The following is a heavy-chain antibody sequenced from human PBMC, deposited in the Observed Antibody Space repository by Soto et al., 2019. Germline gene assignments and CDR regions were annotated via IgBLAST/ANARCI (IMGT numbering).Heavy chain of an antibody. J-gene: IGHJ3*02. V-gene: IGHV4-34*01. CDR1: GGFVSSGSYY. Sequence: QVQLQQWGAGLLKPSETLSLTCAVYGGFVSSGSYYWSWIRQPPGKGLEWIGEMSHSGGTHFNPSRKSRVTISVDTSKNQFSPKMSSVTAADTALYYCARVERGTVTTVVDAFDIWGPGTMVTVSS. CDR2: MSHSGGT. CDR3: ARVERGTVTTVVDAFDI. D-gene: IGHD1-1*01.